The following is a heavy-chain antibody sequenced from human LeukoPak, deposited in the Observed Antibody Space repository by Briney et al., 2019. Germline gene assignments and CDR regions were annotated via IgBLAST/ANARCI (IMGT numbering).Heavy chain of an antibody. CDR1: GFTFSSCA. Sequence: GGSLRLSFAASGFTFSSCAMSWVRQAPGKGLEWVSGISGSGGTTYYADSVKGRFTISRDNSKNTLYLQMNSLRAEDTAVYYCARDRGGYSYAPDAFDIWGQGTMVTVSS. CDR2: ISGSGGTT. CDR3: ARDRGGYSYAPDAFDI. V-gene: IGHV3-23*01. J-gene: IGHJ3*02. D-gene: IGHD5-18*01.